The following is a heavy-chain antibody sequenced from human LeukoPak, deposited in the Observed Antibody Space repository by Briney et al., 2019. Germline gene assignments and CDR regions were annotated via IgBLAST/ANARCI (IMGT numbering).Heavy chain of an antibody. CDR3: ARQKTGITIFGVVTYQNWFDP. CDR1: GGSISSYY. Sequence: SETLSLTCTVSGGSISSYYWSWIRQPPGKGLEWIEYIYYSGSTNYNPSLKSRVTISVDTSKNQFSLKLSSVTAADTAVYYCARQKTGITIFGVVTYQNWFDPWGQGTLVTVSS. CDR2: IYYSGST. V-gene: IGHV4-59*08. D-gene: IGHD3-3*01. J-gene: IGHJ5*02.